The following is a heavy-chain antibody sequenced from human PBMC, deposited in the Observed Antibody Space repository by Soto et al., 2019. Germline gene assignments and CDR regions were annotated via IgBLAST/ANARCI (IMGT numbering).Heavy chain of an antibody. J-gene: IGHJ5*02. CDR2: IYYSGST. D-gene: IGHD2-2*01. CDR3: ARGGLYCSSTSCSCWFDP. CDR1: GGSISSYY. Sequence: SETLSLTCTVSGGSISSYYWSWIRQPPGKGLEWIGYIYYSGSTNYNPSLKSRVTISVDTSKNQFSPKLSSVTAADTAVYYCARGGLYCSSTSCSCWFDPWGQGTLVTVSS. V-gene: IGHV4-59*01.